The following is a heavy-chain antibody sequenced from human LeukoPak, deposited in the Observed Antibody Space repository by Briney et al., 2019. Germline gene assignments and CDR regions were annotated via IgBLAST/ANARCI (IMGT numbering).Heavy chain of an antibody. CDR1: GGSFSGYY. CDR2: INHSGSA. D-gene: IGHD3-16*02. Sequence: PSETLSLTCAVHGGSFSGYYWGWIRQPPGKGLEWIGEINHSGSANYNPSLKSRVTMSLDTSKNQFSLELTSVTAADTAVYYCARGEAGMTTFGGVLVIWAGWFDPWGQGTLVTVSS. J-gene: IGHJ5*02. CDR3: ARGEAGMTTFGGVLVIWAGWFDP. V-gene: IGHV4-34*01.